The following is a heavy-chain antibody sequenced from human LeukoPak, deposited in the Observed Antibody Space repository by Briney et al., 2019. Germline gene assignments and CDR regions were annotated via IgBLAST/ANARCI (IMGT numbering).Heavy chain of an antibody. CDR3: ARTPYDGRGSSPKFYYIDL. Sequence: GGTLRLSCIVSGVSFATYGMHWVRQSPATGPEWLTYIRFDGNNKYYADSVKGRFTISRDNSMNIVYLQMSSLTIEDTALYYGARTPYDGRGSSPKFYYIDLWGKGTPVTVSS. CDR2: IRFDGNNK. CDR1: GVSFATYG. J-gene: IGHJ6*03. V-gene: IGHV3-30*02. D-gene: IGHD5-12*01.